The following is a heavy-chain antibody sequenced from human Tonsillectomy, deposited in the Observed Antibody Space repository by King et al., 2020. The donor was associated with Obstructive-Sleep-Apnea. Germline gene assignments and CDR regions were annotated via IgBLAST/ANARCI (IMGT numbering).Heavy chain of an antibody. V-gene: IGHV3-23*04. J-gene: IGHJ4*02. CDR3: AKDPGIAATNIDY. CDR2: ISGSGGST. Sequence: VQLVESGGGLVQPGGSLRLSCAASGFTFSSYAMSWVRQAPGKGLEWVSGISGSGGSTYYADSVKGRFTISRDNSKNTLYLQMKSLRAKDTAVYYCAKDPGIAATNIDYWGQGTLVTVSS. CDR1: GFTFSSYA. D-gene: IGHD6-13*01.